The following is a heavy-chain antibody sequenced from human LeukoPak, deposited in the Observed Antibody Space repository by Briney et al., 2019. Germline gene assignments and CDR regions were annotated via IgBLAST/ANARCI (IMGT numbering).Heavy chain of an antibody. J-gene: IGHJ4*02. CDR2: INHSGST. V-gene: IGHV4-34*01. CDR3: ARGPSFRRALDY. D-gene: IGHD2/OR15-2a*01. Sequence: SGTLSLTCAVYGGSFSGYYWTWIRQPPGKGLEWIGEINHSGSTNYNPSLKSRVTISVDTSKNQSSLKVSSVTAADTAVYYCARGPSFRRALDYWGQGTLVTVSS. CDR1: GGSFSGYY.